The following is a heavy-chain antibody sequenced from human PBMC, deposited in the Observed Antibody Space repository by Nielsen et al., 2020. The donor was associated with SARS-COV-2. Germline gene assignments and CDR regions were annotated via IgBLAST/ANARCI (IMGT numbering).Heavy chain of an antibody. CDR2: IDARGSYN. CDR3: ATHWPSNSYSDS. J-gene: IGHJ4*02. D-gene: IGHD4-11*01. V-gene: IGHV5-10-1*01. CDR1: GSGFTNSW. Sequence: GESLKISCMRPGSGFTNSWINWVRQTSGKGLEWIGRIDARGSYNIYSPSFKGHVTMSVDRSRFTAYLQWNSLEASDTATIYCATHWPSNSYSDSWGQGTRVTVSS.